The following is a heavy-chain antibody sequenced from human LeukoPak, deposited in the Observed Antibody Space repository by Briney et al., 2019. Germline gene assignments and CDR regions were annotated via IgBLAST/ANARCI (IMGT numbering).Heavy chain of an antibody. V-gene: IGHV1-18*01. CDR1: GYSFTNFG. D-gene: IGHD3-16*01. J-gene: IGHJ6*02. Sequence: ASVKVSCKASGYSFTNFGVTWVRQAPGRGLEWMGWISGYNGDTNYAQRFQGRVTMTTDASTSTAYMELKTLRSDDTAVFYCVRAPADPLRPYGMNVWGQGTTVIVSS. CDR3: VRAPADPLRPYGMNV. CDR2: ISGYNGDT.